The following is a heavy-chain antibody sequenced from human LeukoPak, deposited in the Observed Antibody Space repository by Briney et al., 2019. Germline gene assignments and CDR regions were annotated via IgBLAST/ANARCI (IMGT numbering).Heavy chain of an antibody. CDR2: INPNSGGT. J-gene: IGHJ5*02. V-gene: IGHV1-2*02. Sequence: ASVKVSCKASGYTFTGYYMHWLRQAPGQGLEWMGWINPNSGGTNYAQKFQGRVTMTRDTSISTAYMELSRLRSDDTAVYYCATADPRKTVRGVEGWFDPWGQGTLVTVSS. D-gene: IGHD1-14*01. CDR1: GYTFTGYY. CDR3: ATADPRKTVRGVEGWFDP.